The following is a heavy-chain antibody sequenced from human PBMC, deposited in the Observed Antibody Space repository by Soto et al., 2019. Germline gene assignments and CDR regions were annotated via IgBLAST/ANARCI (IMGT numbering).Heavy chain of an antibody. CDR2: IYYTGST. J-gene: IGHJ6*02. CDR3: ARDQYDCRGGSYYYAMEV. CDR1: GGSVSSESHY. V-gene: IGHV4-61*01. Sequence: QVQLQESGPGLVKPSETLSLTCTVSGGSVSSESHYWSWIRHTPGKGREGVGYIYYTGSTNYNPSLKGRVTMSVDTSRDQVSRRLRSVTRADTAVYYCARDQYDCRGGSYYYAMEVWGQGTKVTVSS. D-gene: IGHD2-15*01.